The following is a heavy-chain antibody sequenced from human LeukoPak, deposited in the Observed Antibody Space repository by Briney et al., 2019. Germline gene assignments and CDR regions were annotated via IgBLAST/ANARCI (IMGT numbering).Heavy chain of an antibody. V-gene: IGHV3-7*01. Sequence: GGSLRLSCAALGFTFSSYSMNWVRQAPGKGLEWVANIKKDGSEKYYVDSVKGRFTISRDNAKTSLYLQMNSLRAEDTAVYYCARDLSGVAGYTYGRGIDYWGQGTLVTVSS. CDR2: IKKDGSEK. CDR3: ARDLSGVAGYTYGRGIDY. CDR1: GFTFSSYS. D-gene: IGHD5-18*01. J-gene: IGHJ4*02.